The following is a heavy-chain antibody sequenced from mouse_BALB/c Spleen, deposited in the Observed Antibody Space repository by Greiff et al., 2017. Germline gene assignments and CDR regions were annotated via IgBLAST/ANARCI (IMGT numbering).Heavy chain of an antibody. D-gene: IGHD1-1*01. V-gene: IGHV1-69*02. Sequence: QVQLQQPGAELVRPGASVKLSCKASGYTFTSYWINWVKQRPGQGLEWIGNIYPSDSYTNYNQKFKDKATLTVDKSSSTAYMQLSSPTSEDSAVYYCTRSHYYGSSYRYYFDYWGQGTTLTVSS. CDR2: IYPSDSYT. CDR3: TRSHYYGSSYRYYFDY. CDR1: GYTFTSYW. J-gene: IGHJ2*01.